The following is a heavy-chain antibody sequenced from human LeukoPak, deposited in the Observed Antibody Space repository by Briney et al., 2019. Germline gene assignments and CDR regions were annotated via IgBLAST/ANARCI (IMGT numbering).Heavy chain of an antibody. D-gene: IGHD3-3*01. CDR2: IYYSGST. V-gene: IGHV4-39*02. J-gene: IGHJ5*02. CDR1: GGSISSSSYY. Sequence: PSETLSLTCTVSGGSISSSSYYWGWIRQPPGKGLVWIGSIYYSGSTYYNPSLKSRVTISVDTSKNQFSLKLSSVTAADTAVYYCAREMELIFGVVIIRYWFDPWGQGTLVTVSS. CDR3: AREMELIFGVVIIRYWFDP.